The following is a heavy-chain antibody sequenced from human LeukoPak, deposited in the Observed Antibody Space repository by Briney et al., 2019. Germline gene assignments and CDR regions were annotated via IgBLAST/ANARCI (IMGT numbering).Heavy chain of an antibody. D-gene: IGHD1-26*01. CDR2: MASNRGDT. CDR1: GYTFTTYD. J-gene: IGHJ6*03. Sequence: ASVTLSCKGSGYTFTTYDVGCVRKGNGPVRGWRGRMASNRGDTGYAQNFQGRVTMTRDTSIGTAYMELTSLTSEDTAVYYCAREYSLTRSPWSWGPKKTYSYFYMDVWGEGTTVTVSS. CDR3: AREYSLTRSPWSWGPKKTYSYFYMDV. V-gene: IGHV1-8*01.